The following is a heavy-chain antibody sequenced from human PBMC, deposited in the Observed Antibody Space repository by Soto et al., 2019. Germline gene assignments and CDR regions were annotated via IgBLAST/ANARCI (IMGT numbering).Heavy chain of an antibody. CDR3: TTDSDTAMAFDY. Sequence: EVQLVESGGGLVKPGGSLRLSCAASGFTFSNAWMNWVRQAPGKGLEWVGRIKSKTDGGTTDYAAPVKGTFAISREDSKNTLYLQMNSLKSDDTDVYYCTTDSDTAMAFDYWGQGTLVTVSS. V-gene: IGHV3-15*07. CDR1: GFTFSNAW. D-gene: IGHD5-18*01. J-gene: IGHJ4*02. CDR2: IKSKTDGGTT.